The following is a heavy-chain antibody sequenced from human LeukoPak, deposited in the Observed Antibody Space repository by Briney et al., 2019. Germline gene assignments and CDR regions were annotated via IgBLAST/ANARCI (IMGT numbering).Heavy chain of an antibody. V-gene: IGHV3-53*01. D-gene: IGHD1-26*01. Sequence: GGSLRLSCAASGFTVSSNYMSWVRQAPGEGLEWVSVIYSGGSTYYADSVKGRFTISRDNSKNTLYLQMNSLRAEDTAVYYCARDSGSYSGYFDYWGQGTLVTVSS. J-gene: IGHJ4*02. CDR3: ARDSGSYSGYFDY. CDR1: GFTVSSNY. CDR2: IYSGGST.